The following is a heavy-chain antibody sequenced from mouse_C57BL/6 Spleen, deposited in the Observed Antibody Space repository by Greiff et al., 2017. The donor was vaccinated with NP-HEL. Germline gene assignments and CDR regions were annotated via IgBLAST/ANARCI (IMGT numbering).Heavy chain of an antibody. CDR3: ARGDYYSACDY. J-gene: IGHJ2*01. Sequence: QVQLQQSGAELVRPGTSVKVSCKASGYAFTNYLIEWVKQRPGQGLEWIGVINPGSGGTNYNEKFKGKATLTADKSSSTAYMQLSSLTSEDSAVYFCARGDYYSACDYWGQGTALTVSS. D-gene: IGHD2-12*01. CDR1: GYAFTNYL. V-gene: IGHV1-54*01. CDR2: INPGSGGT.